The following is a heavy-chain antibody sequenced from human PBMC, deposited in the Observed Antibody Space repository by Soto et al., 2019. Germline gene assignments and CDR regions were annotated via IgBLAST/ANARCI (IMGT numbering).Heavy chain of an antibody. CDR1: GGTISSWY. Sequence: QVQLQESGPGLVKPSETLSLTCTVSGGTISSWYWSWIRQPPGKGLEWIWYIYYSGSTNCNPSLKSRVTISVDTYKDQFSLKLSSVTAADTAVYYCASRYGSAIDYWGQGTLVTVSS. CDR2: IYYSGST. V-gene: IGHV4-59*08. CDR3: ASRYGSAIDY. J-gene: IGHJ4*02. D-gene: IGHD1-26*01.